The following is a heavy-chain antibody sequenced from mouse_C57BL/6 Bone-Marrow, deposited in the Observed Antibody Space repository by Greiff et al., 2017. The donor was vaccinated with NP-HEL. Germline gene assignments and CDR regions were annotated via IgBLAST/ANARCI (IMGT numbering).Heavy chain of an antibody. V-gene: IGHV5-2*01. CDR3: ARNGSYFDY. D-gene: IGHD1-1*01. Sequence: VQLKQSGGGLVQPGESLKLSCESNEYEFPSHDMSWVRKTPGKRLELVAAINRDGGSTNYPDTIERRAIISRDNSKKTLYLQMSSLRSEDTAVYYCARNGSYFDYWGQGTTLTVSS. CDR2: INRDGGST. CDR1: EYEFPSHD. J-gene: IGHJ2*01.